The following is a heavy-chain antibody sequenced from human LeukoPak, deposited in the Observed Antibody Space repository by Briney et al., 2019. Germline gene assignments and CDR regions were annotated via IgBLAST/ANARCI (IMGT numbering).Heavy chain of an antibody. Sequence: ASVKVSCKASGYTFTSYAMHWVRQAPGQRLEGMGWINAGNGNTKYSQKFQGRVTITRDTSASTAYMELSSLRSEDTAVYYCARGRLWSNYDYWGQGTLVTVSS. V-gene: IGHV1-3*01. D-gene: IGHD5-18*01. CDR1: GYTFTSYA. CDR2: INAGNGNT. J-gene: IGHJ4*02. CDR3: ARGRLWSNYDY.